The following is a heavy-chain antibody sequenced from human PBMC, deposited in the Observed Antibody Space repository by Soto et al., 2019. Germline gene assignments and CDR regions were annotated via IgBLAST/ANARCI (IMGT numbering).Heavy chain of an antibody. V-gene: IGHV3-30-3*01. Sequence: QVQLVESGGGVVQPGRSLRLSCAASGFTFSSYAMHWVRQAPGKGLEWVAVISYDGSNKYYADSVKGRFTISRDNSKNTLYLQMNRLRAEDTAVYYCARDWPPGYGDYVGAFDIWGQGTMVTVSS. CDR1: GFTFSSYA. CDR2: ISYDGSNK. CDR3: ARDWPPGYGDYVGAFDI. J-gene: IGHJ3*02. D-gene: IGHD4-17*01.